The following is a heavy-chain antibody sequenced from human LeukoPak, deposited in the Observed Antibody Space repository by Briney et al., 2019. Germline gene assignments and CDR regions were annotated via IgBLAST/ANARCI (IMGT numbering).Heavy chain of an antibody. CDR1: GYSIGSSNW. CDR3: ARKIDSIHHFDD. J-gene: IGHJ4*02. Sequence: PSDTLSLTCAVSGYSIGSSNWWGWIRQPPGKGLEWIGYIYHTGSTHYNPSLRSRATMSVDTSKNQFSLKLSSVTAVDTAVYFCARKIDSIHHFDDWGQGTLVTVSS. CDR2: IYHTGST. D-gene: IGHD3-22*01. V-gene: IGHV4-28*01.